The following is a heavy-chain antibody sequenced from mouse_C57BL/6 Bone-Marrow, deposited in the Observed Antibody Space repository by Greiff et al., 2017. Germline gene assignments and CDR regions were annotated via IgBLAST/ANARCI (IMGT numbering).Heavy chain of an antibody. Sequence: DVKLVESGGGLVQPGGSLSLSCAASGFTFTDFYMSWVRQPPGKALEWLGFIRNKANGYTTESSASVKGRFTISRDNSQCILYLQMNALGAEDSATYYCARPSGSSPFAYWGQGTLVTVSA. CDR3: ARPSGSSPFAY. D-gene: IGHD1-1*01. CDR1: GFTFTDFY. J-gene: IGHJ3*01. V-gene: IGHV7-3*01. CDR2: IRNKANGYTT.